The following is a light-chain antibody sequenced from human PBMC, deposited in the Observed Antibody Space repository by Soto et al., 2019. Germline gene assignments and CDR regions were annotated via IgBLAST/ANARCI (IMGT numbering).Light chain of an antibody. J-gene: IGLJ2*01. CDR3: QSYDSSRSASV. V-gene: IGLV1-40*01. Sequence: QSVLTHAPSVSVAPGPGVTISCTGSSSNIGAGNDVHWYQQLSRTPPKLLIYGNNTRPAGIPDRFSGSKSGTSASLAIPGLQAEDEAEDYSQSYDSSRSASVFGGGTKLTVL. CDR1: SSNIGAGND. CDR2: GNN.